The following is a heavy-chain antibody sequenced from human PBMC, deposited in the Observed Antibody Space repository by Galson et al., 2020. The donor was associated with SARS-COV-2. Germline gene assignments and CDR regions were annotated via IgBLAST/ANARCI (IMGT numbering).Heavy chain of an antibody. CDR2: IYYSGST. CDR3: ARHPNLPRPTFQH. CDR1: GGSISSSSYY. V-gene: IGHV4-39*01. Sequence: SETLSLTCTVSGGSISSSSYYWGWIRQPPGKGLEWIGSIYYSGSTYYNPSLKSRVTISVDTSKNQFSLKLSSVTAADTAVYYCARHPNLPRPTFQHWGQGTLVTVSS. J-gene: IGHJ1*01.